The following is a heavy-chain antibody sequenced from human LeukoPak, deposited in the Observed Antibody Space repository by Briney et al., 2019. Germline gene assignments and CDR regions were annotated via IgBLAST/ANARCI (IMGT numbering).Heavy chain of an antibody. D-gene: IGHD1-26*01. CDR1: GFTFSSYA. CDR2: ISGSGGST. CDR3: ARSGHSGSYGWYYFDY. Sequence: GGSLRLSCAASGFTFSSYAMSWVRQAPGKGLEWVSAISGSGGSTYYADSVKGRFTISRDNAKNSLYLQMNSLRAEDTAVYYCARSGHSGSYGWYYFDYWGQGTLVTVSS. J-gene: IGHJ4*02. V-gene: IGHV3-23*01.